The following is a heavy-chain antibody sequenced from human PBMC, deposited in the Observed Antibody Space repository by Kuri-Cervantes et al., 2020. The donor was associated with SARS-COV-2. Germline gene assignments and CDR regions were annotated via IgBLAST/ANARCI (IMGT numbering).Heavy chain of an antibody. D-gene: IGHD2-15*01. CDR1: GYTFTGYY. CDR3: ATPRYCSGGSCYGLFDY. J-gene: IGHJ4*02. CDR2: TNPNSGGT. Sequence: ASVKVSCKASGYTFTGYYMHWVRQAPGQGLEWMGWTNPNSGGTNYAQKFQGRVTMTRDTSISTAYMELSRLRSDDTAVYYCATPRYCSGGSCYGLFDYWGQGTLVTVSS. V-gene: IGHV1-2*02.